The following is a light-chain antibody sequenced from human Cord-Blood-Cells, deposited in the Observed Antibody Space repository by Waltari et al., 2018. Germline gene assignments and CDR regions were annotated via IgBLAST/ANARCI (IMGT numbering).Light chain of an antibody. CDR2: EGS. V-gene: IGLV2-23*01. J-gene: IGLJ2*01. CDR1: RSDVGRHNL. Sequence: QPALTPPASVSGSPGPPLTTPCTAPRSDVGRHNLCSWYQQPPGKAPKLMIYEGSKRPSGVSNRFSGSKSGNTASLTISGLQAEDEADYYCCSYAGSVVFGGGTKLTVL. CDR3: CSYAGSVV.